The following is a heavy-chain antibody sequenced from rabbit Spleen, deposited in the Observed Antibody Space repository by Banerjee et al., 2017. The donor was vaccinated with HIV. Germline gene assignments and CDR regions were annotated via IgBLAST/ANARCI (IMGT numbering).Heavy chain of an antibody. CDR3: ARDTSSSFSSYGMDL. D-gene: IGHD1-1*01. J-gene: IGHJ6*01. CDR1: GVSFSDKDV. V-gene: IGHV1S45*01. CDR2: IESDNSGFT. Sequence: EQLEESGGGLVKPEGSLTLTCKASGVSFSDKDVMCWVRWAPGKGLEWIACIESDNSGFTYFASWAKGRFPISKTSSTTVTLHMTSLTAADTATYFCARDTSSSFSSYGMDLWGQGTLVTVS.